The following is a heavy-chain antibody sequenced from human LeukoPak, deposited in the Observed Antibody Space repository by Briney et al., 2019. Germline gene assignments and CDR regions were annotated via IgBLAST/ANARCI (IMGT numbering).Heavy chain of an antibody. Sequence: GESLKISFQASGYSFFSYWIGWVRQVPGKGLEWMGVVYPGDSDFRYLPSFQGQVTISADRSISAAYLQWNSLKASDSGIYYCVRRAGRRDGYNYADYWGQGTLVTVSS. D-gene: IGHD5-24*01. J-gene: IGHJ4*02. CDR3: VRRAGRRDGYNYADY. CDR1: GYSFFSYW. CDR2: VYPGDSDF. V-gene: IGHV5-51*01.